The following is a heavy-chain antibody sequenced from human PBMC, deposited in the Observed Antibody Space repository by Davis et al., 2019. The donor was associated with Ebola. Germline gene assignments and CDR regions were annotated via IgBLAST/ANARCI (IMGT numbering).Heavy chain of an antibody. CDR3: ARITMVRGVTEDKDDY. Sequence: SVKVSCKASGGTFSSYAISWVRQAPGQGLEWMGGIIPIFGTANYAQKFQGRVTMTRNTSISTAYMELSSLRSEDTAVYYCARITMVRGVTEDKDDYWGQGTLVTVSS. D-gene: IGHD3-10*01. V-gene: IGHV1-69*05. J-gene: IGHJ4*02. CDR2: IIPIFGTA. CDR1: GGTFSSYA.